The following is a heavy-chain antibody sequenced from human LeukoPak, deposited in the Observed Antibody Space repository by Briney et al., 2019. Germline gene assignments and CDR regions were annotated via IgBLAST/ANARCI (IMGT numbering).Heavy chain of an antibody. CDR2: ILYDGDSK. Sequence: PGRSLRLSCAASGFTFSSYGMHWVRQAPGKGLEWVAGILYDGDSKYYADSVKGRFTISRDNSNNTVFLQMNSLRAEDTAVYFCVKDHRTYLYVLGRWDYWGQGTLVTVSS. V-gene: IGHV3-30*18. J-gene: IGHJ4*02. CDR1: GFTFSSYG. D-gene: IGHD3-10*01. CDR3: VKDHRTYLYVLGRWDY.